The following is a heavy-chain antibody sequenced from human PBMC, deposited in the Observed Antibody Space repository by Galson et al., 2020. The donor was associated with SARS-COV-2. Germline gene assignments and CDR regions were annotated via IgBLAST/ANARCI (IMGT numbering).Heavy chain of an antibody. CDR1: GASLSKYY. Sequence: SETLSLTCTVSGASLSKYYWTWIRQPPGKGLEWIGRTHSSGSTNHNPSLKSRVTMSLDTSKNQFSLKLNSMTAADTAVYYCARGSGEYNYGGTRFDSDVMDAWSPGTSVTVS. CDR2: THSSGST. CDR3: ARGSGEYNYGGTRFDSDVMDA. J-gene: IGHJ6*01. D-gene: IGHD3-10*01. V-gene: IGHV4-4*07.